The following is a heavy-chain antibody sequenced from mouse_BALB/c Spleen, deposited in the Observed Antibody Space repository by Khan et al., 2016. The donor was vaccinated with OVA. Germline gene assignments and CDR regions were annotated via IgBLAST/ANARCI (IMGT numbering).Heavy chain of an antibody. V-gene: IGHV14-3*02. CDR2: IDPPNGNN. Sequence: EVQLQQSGAELVKSGATVQLSCTASGLNIKDTYIHWLQQWPEQGLEWVGRIDPPNGNNKYYPKFQGKATITADKSSNTAYLQLSSLTSEDTAVYYCARMARKWGQGTTLTVSS. CDR3: ARMARK. J-gene: IGHJ2*01. CDR1: GLNIKDTY.